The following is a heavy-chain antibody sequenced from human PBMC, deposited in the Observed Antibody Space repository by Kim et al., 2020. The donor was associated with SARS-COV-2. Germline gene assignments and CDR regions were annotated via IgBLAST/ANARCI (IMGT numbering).Heavy chain of an antibody. CDR3: ARDSGSWGGDAFDI. CDR1: GFTFSSYA. V-gene: IGHV3-30*04. J-gene: IGHJ3*02. D-gene: IGHD1-26*01. CDR2: ISYDGSNK. Sequence: GGSLRLFCAASGFTFSSYAMHWVRQAPGKGLEWVAVISYDGSNKYYADSVKGRFTISRDNSKNTLYLQMNSLRAEDTAVYYCARDSGSWGGDAFDIWGQGTMVTVSS.